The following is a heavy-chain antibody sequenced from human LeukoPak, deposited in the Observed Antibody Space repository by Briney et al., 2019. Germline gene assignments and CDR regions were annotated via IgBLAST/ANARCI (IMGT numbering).Heavy chain of an antibody. CDR1: GFTFSSYA. CDR3: ARVVRGVDY. Sequence: GGSLRLSCAASGFTFSSYAMSWVRQAPGKGLEWVSVIYSGGSTYYADSVKGRFTISRDNSKNTLYLQMNSLRAEDTAVYYCARVVRGVDYWGQGTLVTVSS. J-gene: IGHJ4*02. D-gene: IGHD3-10*01. CDR2: IYSGGST. V-gene: IGHV3-53*01.